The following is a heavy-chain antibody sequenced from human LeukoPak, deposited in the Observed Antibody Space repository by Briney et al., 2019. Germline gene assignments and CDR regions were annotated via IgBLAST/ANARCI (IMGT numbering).Heavy chain of an antibody. V-gene: IGHV4-59*03. D-gene: IGHD2/OR15-2a*01. Sequence: SETLSLTCTVSGGSISIYYWSWIRQPPGKGLEWIGYTSHSGSTNSNPSLKSRVTISVDTSKNQFSLTLSSVTAADTAMYYCAAWQNRLFDYWGQGTLVTVFS. J-gene: IGHJ4*02. CDR3: AAWQNRLFDY. CDR2: TSHSGST. CDR1: GGSISIYY.